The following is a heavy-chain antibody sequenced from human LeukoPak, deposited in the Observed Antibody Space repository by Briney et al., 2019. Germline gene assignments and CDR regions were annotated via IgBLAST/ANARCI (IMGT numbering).Heavy chain of an antibody. D-gene: IGHD2-2*01. J-gene: IGHJ5*02. CDR1: GFTFSSYE. Sequence: SGGSLRLSCAASGFTFSSYEMNWVRQAPGKGLEWVSYISSSGSTIYYADSVKGRFTISRDNAKNSLYLQMNSLRAEDTAVYYCARDQLLSNWFDPWGQGTLVTVSS. CDR3: ARDQLLSNWFDP. V-gene: IGHV3-48*03. CDR2: ISSSGSTI.